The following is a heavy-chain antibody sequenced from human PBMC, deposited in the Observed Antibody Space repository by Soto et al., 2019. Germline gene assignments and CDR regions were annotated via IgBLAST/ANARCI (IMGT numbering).Heavy chain of an antibody. CDR3: ASQRVYCSGGSCYSYYYYYGMDV. Sequence: PSETLSLTCAVYGGSFGAYYWSWVRQPPGKGLEWIGEIIHSESTKYNPSLKSRVTISVDTSKNQFSLKLSSVTAADTAVYYCASQRVYCSGGSCYSYYYYYGMDVWGQGTTVTVSS. CDR2: IIHSEST. J-gene: IGHJ6*02. D-gene: IGHD2-15*01. CDR1: GGSFGAYY. V-gene: IGHV4-34*12.